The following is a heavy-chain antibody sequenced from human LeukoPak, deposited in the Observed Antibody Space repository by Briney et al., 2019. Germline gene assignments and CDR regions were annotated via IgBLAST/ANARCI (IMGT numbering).Heavy chain of an antibody. CDR3: ASTHNYSSSWYSY. CDR2: IYSGGST. D-gene: IGHD6-13*01. V-gene: IGHV3-53*01. Sequence: GGSLRLSCAASGFTVSSNYMNWVRQAPGKGLEWVSVIYSGGSTFYADSVEGRFTISRDNSNNTLYLQMNSLRAEDTAMYYCASTHNYSSSWYSYWGQGTLVTVSS. J-gene: IGHJ4*02. CDR1: GFTVSSNY.